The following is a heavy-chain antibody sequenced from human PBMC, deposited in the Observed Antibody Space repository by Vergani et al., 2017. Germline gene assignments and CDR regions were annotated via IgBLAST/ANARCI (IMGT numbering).Heavy chain of an antibody. CDR3: ARRIAAAWDY. V-gene: IGHV4-34*01. Sequence: QVQLQQWGAGLLKPSETLSLTCAVYGGSFSGYYWSWIRQPPGKGLEWIGEINHSGSTNYNPSLKSRVTISVDTSKNQFSLKLSSVTAADTAVYYCARRIAAAWDYWGQGTLVTVSS. D-gene: IGHD6-13*01. CDR1: GGSFSGYY. J-gene: IGHJ4*02. CDR2: INHSGST.